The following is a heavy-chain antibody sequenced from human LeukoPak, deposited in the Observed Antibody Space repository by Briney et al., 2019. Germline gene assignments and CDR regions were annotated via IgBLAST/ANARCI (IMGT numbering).Heavy chain of an antibody. D-gene: IGHD1-26*01. Sequence: PGGSLRLSCAASGFTFSSYSMNWVRQAPGKGLEWVSSISSSSSYIYYADSVKGRFTISRDNAKNSLYLQMNSLRAEDTALYYCAKAKSIVGATAFDYWGQGTLVTVSS. CDR2: ISSSSSYI. CDR1: GFTFSSYS. J-gene: IGHJ4*02. V-gene: IGHV3-21*04. CDR3: AKAKSIVGATAFDY.